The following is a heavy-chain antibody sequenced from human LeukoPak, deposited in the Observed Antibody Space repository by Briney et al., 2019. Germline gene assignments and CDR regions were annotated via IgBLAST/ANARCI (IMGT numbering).Heavy chain of an antibody. CDR3: ARGHYDVLAASYKWTPDY. J-gene: IGHJ4*02. CDR1: GFTFNTFN. CDR2: ITSGGDYI. Sequence: TGGSLRLSCAASGFTFNTFNMNWVRQAPGKGLEWASSITSGGDYIYYADSVKGRFTTSRDNAKNSLSLQLNSLRVEDTAVYYCARGHYDVLAASYKWTPDYWGQGTLVTVSS. D-gene: IGHD3-9*01. V-gene: IGHV3-21*04.